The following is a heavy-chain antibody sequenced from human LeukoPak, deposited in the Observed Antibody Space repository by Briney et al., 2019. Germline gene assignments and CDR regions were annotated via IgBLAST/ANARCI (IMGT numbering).Heavy chain of an antibody. J-gene: IGHJ4*02. Sequence: GASVRVSCKTSGYTFSSYAMHWVRQAPGQRLEWMGCINGDSGNTQFSQKFQGRVAFTRDTSASTAYMELSSLTSEDMAVFYCVRGGPNSGGWTLDHWGQGTLVSVSS. CDR2: INGDSGNT. CDR1: GYTFSSYA. CDR3: VRGGPNSGGWTLDH. D-gene: IGHD6-19*01. V-gene: IGHV1-3*03.